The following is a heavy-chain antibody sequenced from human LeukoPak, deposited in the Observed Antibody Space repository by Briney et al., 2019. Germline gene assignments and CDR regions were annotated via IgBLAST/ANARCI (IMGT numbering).Heavy chain of an antibody. CDR1: GGSISSYC. CDR2: IYYRGST. Sequence: KTSETLSLTCTVSGGSISSYCWSWIRQPPGKGLEWIGYIYYRGSTNYNPSLKSRVTISVDTSKNQFSLKLSSVTAADTAVYYCARGGPSGYYGSGSYYENWFDPWGQGTLVTVSS. D-gene: IGHD3-10*01. J-gene: IGHJ5*02. CDR3: ARGGPSGYYGSGSYYENWFDP. V-gene: IGHV4-59*01.